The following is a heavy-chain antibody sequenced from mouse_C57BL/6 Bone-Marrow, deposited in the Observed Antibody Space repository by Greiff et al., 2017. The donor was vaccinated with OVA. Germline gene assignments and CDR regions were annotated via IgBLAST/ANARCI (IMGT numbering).Heavy chain of an antibody. Sequence: VMLVESGAELARPGASVKLSCKASGYTFTSYGISWVKQRTGQGLEWIGEIYPRSGNTYYNEKFKGKATLTADKSSSTAYMELRSLTSEDSAVYFCARRDYYYGSSYAMDYWGQGTSVTVSS. D-gene: IGHD1-1*01. CDR1: GYTFTSYG. CDR3: ARRDYYYGSSYAMDY. V-gene: IGHV1-81*01. J-gene: IGHJ4*01. CDR2: IYPRSGNT.